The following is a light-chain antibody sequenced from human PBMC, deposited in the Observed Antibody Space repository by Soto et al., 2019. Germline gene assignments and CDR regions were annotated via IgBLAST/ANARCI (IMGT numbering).Light chain of an antibody. Sequence: EIVMTQSPLTLPVTPGEPASISCRSSQSLLYNNTYNYLAWYVQKPGQSPQLLISFGSTRAPWVPDRVSGSGSGTDFTLKINRVEAEDVGTDYCMQALQSLTFGQGTRLEIQ. CDR1: QSLLYNNTYNY. V-gene: IGKV2-28*01. J-gene: IGKJ5*01. CDR2: FGS. CDR3: MQALQSLT.